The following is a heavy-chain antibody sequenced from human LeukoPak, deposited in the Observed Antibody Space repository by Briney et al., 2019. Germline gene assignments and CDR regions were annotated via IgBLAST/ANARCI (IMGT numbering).Heavy chain of an antibody. J-gene: IGHJ4*02. CDR3: TRDFCSSSSCYDY. CDR2: IWFDARNE. Sequence: PGRSLRLSCAASGFTFSSYGMHWVRPAPGKGLEWVAGIWFDARNEHYADSVKGRFTISRDNSKNALYLQMDSLRADDTAVYYCTRDFCSSSSCYDYWGQGTLVTVSS. V-gene: IGHV3-33*01. CDR1: GFTFSSYG. D-gene: IGHD2-2*01.